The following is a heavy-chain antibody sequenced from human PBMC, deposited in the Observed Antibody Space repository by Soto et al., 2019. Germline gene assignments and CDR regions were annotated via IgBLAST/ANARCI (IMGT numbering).Heavy chain of an antibody. CDR3: ARASIGYSSSSRWFDP. CDR1: GYTFTGYY. D-gene: IGHD6-6*01. J-gene: IGHJ5*02. V-gene: IGHV1-2*02. Sequence: QVQLVQSGAEVKKPGASVKVSCKASGYTFTGYYMHWVRQAPGQGLEWMGWINPNSGGTNYAQKFQGRVTMTRDTSISTAYMELSRLRSDDTAVYYCARASIGYSSSSRWFDPWGQGTLVTVSS. CDR2: INPNSGGT.